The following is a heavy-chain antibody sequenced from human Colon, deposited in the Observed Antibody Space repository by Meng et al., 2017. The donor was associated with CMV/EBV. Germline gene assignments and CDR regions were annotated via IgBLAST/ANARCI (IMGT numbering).Heavy chain of an antibody. CDR2: ITNSGITT. D-gene: IGHD4-11*01. CDR3: ARALMATVTTVDY. Sequence: GESLKISCAASGFNFSDYYMSWIRQAPGKGLDWISYITNSGITTYYADSVRDRFTISRDNAKNSLYLQINGLRAEDTAVYYCARALMATVTTVDYWGQGTLVTVSS. J-gene: IGHJ4*02. CDR1: GFNFSDYY. V-gene: IGHV3-11*04.